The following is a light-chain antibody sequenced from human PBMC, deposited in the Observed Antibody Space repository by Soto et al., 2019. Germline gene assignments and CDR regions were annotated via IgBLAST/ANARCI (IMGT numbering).Light chain of an antibody. J-gene: IGKJ1*01. CDR3: MQRIEFPPWT. CDR1: QSLLDSDDGNTY. Sequence: DIVMTQTPLSLPVTPGEPASISCRSSQSLLDSDDGNTYLDWYLQKPGQSPQLLIYTLSYLASGVPDRFSGSGSGTDFTLKISRVEAEDVGVYYCMQRIEFPPWTFGQGTKVEIK. V-gene: IGKV2-40*01. CDR2: TLS.